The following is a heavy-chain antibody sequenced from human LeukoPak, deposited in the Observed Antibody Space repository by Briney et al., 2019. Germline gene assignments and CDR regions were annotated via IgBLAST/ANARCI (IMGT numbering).Heavy chain of an antibody. CDR2: ISVYNGNT. D-gene: IGHD4-23*01. CDR1: GYTFSIYG. J-gene: IGHJ4*02. Sequence: ASVKVSCKASGYTFSIYGFSWVRQAPGQGLEWMGWISVYNGNTNYAQRFQGRVTMTTDTSTSTAHMELRSLRSDDTAVYYCARQGYSGHSQGAADYWGQGTLVTVSS. V-gene: IGHV1-18*01. CDR3: ARQGYSGHSQGAADY.